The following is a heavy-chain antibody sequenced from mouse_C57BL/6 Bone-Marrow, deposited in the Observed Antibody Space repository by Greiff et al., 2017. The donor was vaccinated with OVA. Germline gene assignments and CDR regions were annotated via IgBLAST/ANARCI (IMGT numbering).Heavy chain of an antibody. CDR3: AKKGSYYGSTHWYFDV. Sequence: VQLQQSGPGLVQPSQSLSITCTVSGFSLTSYGVHWVRQSPGKGLEWLGVIWRGGSTDYNAAFMSRLSITKDNSKSQVFFKMNRLQADDTAIYYCAKKGSYYGSTHWYFDVWGTGTTVTVSA. V-gene: IGHV2-5*01. CDR1: GFSLTSYG. D-gene: IGHD1-1*01. J-gene: IGHJ1*03. CDR2: IWRGGST.